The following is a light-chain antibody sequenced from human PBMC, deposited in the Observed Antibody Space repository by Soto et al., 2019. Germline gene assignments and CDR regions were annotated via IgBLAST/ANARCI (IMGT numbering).Light chain of an antibody. CDR3: QQYDNLPLT. V-gene: IGKV1-33*01. CDR1: QDITKC. J-gene: IGKJ3*01. CDR2: DAS. Sequence: DIQMTQSPSSLAASVGDRVTITCQASQDITKCLNWYQQKPGIAPKVLISDASNLETGVPPRFSGSGSGTEFTLTISGLQPEDFATYYCQQYDNLPLTFGPGTQVEMK.